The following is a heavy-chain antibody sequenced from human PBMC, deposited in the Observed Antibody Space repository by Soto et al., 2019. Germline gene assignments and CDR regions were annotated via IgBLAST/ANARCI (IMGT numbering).Heavy chain of an antibody. CDR2: IKSKTDGGTT. Sequence: GGSLRLSCAASGFTFSNAWMSWVRQAPGKGLEWVGRIKSKTDGGTTDYAAPVKGRFTISRDDSKNTLYLQMNSLKTEDTAVYYCTTTYYYDSSGYYKFDYWGQGTLVTVSS. V-gene: IGHV3-15*01. CDR3: TTTYYYDSSGYYKFDY. D-gene: IGHD3-22*01. J-gene: IGHJ4*02. CDR1: GFTFSNAW.